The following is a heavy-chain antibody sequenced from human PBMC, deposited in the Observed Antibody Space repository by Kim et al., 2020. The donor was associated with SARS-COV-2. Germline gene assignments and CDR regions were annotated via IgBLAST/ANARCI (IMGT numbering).Heavy chain of an antibody. V-gene: IGHV4-38-2*02. CDR3: ARGPDQYYDVLTGYSPFDY. CDR2: IYHTGSA. J-gene: IGHJ4*02. Sequence: SETLSLTCTVSGYSISSGYYCGWIRQPPGKGLEWIGSIYHTGSAYYNPSLKSRVTMSVDTSRNRFSLKLSSVTAADTAVYYCARGPDQYYDVLTGYSPFDYWGQGTLVTVSS. D-gene: IGHD3-9*01. CDR1: GYSISSGYY.